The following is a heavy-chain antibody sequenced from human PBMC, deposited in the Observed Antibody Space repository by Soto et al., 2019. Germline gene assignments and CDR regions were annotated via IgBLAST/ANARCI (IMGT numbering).Heavy chain of an antibody. CDR3: SADLPDWGAYAFDY. D-gene: IGHD3-16*01. CDR1: GFTFNGAW. CDR2: VKSKANGGTV. Sequence: EVQLVESGGGLVKPGGSLRLSCAAAGFTFNGAWMNWVRQAPGKGLEWVGRVKSKANGGTVDYGAPVKGRFTISRDDSANTVYLQMNSLNTEDTALYYCSADLPDWGAYAFDYWGLGTLVTVSS. J-gene: IGHJ4*02. V-gene: IGHV3-15*07.